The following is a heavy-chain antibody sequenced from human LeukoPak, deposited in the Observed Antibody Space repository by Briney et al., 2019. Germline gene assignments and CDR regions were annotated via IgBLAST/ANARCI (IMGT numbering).Heavy chain of an antibody. CDR2: ISAYNGNT. CDR1: GYTFTGYY. J-gene: IGHJ5*01. CDR3: ARAVLATKSEHWFDS. Sequence: ASVKVSCKASGYTFTGYYMHWVRQAPGQGLEWMGWISAYNGNTNYAQKLQGRVTMTTDTSTSTAYMELRSLRSDDTAMYYCARAVLATKSEHWFDSWGQGTLVTVSS. D-gene: IGHD2-8*01. V-gene: IGHV1-18*04.